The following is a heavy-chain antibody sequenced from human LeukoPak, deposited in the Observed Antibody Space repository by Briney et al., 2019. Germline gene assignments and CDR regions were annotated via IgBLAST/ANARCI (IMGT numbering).Heavy chain of an antibody. J-gene: IGHJ4*02. D-gene: IGHD6-13*01. Sequence: PSETLSLTCTVSGGSISSGGYYWSWIRQHPGKGLEWIAYIYYSGSTYYNPSLKSRLTISVDTSKNQFSLKLSSVTAADTAVYYCARADYSSSWFLDYWGQGTLVTVSS. CDR3: ARADYSSSWFLDY. V-gene: IGHV4-31*03. CDR2: IYYSGST. CDR1: GGSISSGGYY.